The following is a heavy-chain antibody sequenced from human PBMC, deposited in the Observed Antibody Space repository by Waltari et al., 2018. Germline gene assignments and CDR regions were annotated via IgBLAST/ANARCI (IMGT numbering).Heavy chain of an antibody. CDR1: GGSFSGYF. Sequence: QVQLQQWGAGLLKPSETLSLTCAVYGGSFSGYFWRWIRQAPGKGLEWIGEINHSGSTIYNPSLKSRVTISVDTSKNQFSLRLYSLTAADTAVYYCARLKTVVVPSALFHRRGDDTFDFWGRGTMVIVSS. CDR2: INHSGST. V-gene: IGHV4-34*01. J-gene: IGHJ3*01. CDR3: ARLKTVVVPSALFHRRGDDTFDF. D-gene: IGHD2-2*01.